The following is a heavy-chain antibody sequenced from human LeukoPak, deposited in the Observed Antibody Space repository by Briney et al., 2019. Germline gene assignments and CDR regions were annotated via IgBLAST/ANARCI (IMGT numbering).Heavy chain of an antibody. CDR1: GFTFSSYA. Sequence: GGSLRLSCAASGFTFSSYAMNWVRQAPGKGLEWVSVISDNGGLRYYADSVEGRFTISRDNSKNTLYLQMNGLRAEDTAVYYCAKRDEEYAFNLWGQGTMVTVSS. J-gene: IGHJ3*01. CDR2: ISDNGGLR. V-gene: IGHV3-23*01. D-gene: IGHD5-24*01. CDR3: AKRDEEYAFNL.